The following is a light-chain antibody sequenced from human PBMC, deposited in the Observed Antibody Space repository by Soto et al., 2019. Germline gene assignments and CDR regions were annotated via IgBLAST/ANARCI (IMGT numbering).Light chain of an antibody. CDR1: SGHSSYI. CDR2: VEGSGSY. Sequence: QSVLTQSSSASASLGSSVKLTCTLRSGHSSYIIAWHQQQAGKAPRYLMKVEGSGSYNKGSGVPDRFSGSSSGADRYLTISNLQSEDEADYYCETWDSNTRVFGGGTKLTVL. J-gene: IGLJ3*02. V-gene: IGLV4-60*03. CDR3: ETWDSNTRV.